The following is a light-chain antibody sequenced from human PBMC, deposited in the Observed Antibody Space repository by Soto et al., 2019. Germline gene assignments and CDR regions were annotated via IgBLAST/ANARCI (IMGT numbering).Light chain of an antibody. Sequence: EIVLTQSPGTLSLSPGERATLSCRASQNINSRYLAWYQQKPGQAPRLLIYGTSSRATGIPDRFSGSGSGTDFTLTICRLEPEDFAVYYCQQFGSSPGFTFGPGTKVDIK. V-gene: IGKV3-20*01. CDR2: GTS. J-gene: IGKJ3*01. CDR3: QQFGSSPGFT. CDR1: QNINSRY.